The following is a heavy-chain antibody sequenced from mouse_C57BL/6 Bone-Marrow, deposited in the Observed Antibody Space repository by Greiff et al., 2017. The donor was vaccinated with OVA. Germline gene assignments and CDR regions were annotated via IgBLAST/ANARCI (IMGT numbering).Heavy chain of an antibody. CDR3: AGRGYFDV. V-gene: IGHV1-64*01. Sequence: VQLQESGAELARPGASVKLSCKASGYTFTSYWMHWVKQRPGQGLEWIGMIHPNSGSTNYNEKFKSKATLTVDKSSSTAYMQLSSLTSEDSAVYYCAGRGYFDVWGTGTTVTVSS. CDR1: GYTFTSYW. J-gene: IGHJ1*03. CDR2: IHPNSGST.